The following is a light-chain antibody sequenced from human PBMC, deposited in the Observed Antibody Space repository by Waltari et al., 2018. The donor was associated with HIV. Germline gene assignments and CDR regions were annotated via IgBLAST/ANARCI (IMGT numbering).Light chain of an antibody. CDR1: QSVLYSSNNKNY. CDR3: HQYYFTPPLT. CDR2: WAS. J-gene: IGKJ2*01. Sequence: IVMTQSPDFMVASLGERATINCKTNQSVLYSSNNKNYLAWYQQKAGQPPKLLIYWASTREAGVPYRFSGSGSGTDCTLTISSLQAEDVAVYYCHQYYFTPPLTFSQRTKLEIK. V-gene: IGKV4-1*01.